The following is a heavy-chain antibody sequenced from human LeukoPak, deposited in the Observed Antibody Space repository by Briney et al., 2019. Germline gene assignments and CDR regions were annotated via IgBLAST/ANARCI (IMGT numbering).Heavy chain of an antibody. D-gene: IGHD3-22*01. CDR1: GFTFDDYA. J-gene: IGHJ1*01. CDR2: ISWNSGSI. CDR3: ARAPDYYDSSGYYEYFQH. Sequence: GRSLRLSCAASGFTFDDYAMHWVRQAPGKGLEWVSGISWNSGSIGYADSVKGRFTISRDNAKNSLYLQMNSLRAEDTALYYCARAPDYYDSSGYYEYFQHWGQGTLVTVSS. V-gene: IGHV3-9*01.